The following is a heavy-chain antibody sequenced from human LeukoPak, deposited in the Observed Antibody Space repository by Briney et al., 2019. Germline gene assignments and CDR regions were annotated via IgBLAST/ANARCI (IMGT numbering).Heavy chain of an antibody. CDR1: GGSISSSSYY. CDR2: IYYSGST. V-gene: IGHV4-39*07. Sequence: SETLSLTCTVSGGSISSSSYYWGWIRQPPGKGLEWIGSIYYSGSTYYNPSLKSRVTISVDTSKNQFSLKLSSVTAADTAVYYCARVLELGFDYWGQGTLVTVSS. D-gene: IGHD1-7*01. J-gene: IGHJ4*02. CDR3: ARVLELGFDY.